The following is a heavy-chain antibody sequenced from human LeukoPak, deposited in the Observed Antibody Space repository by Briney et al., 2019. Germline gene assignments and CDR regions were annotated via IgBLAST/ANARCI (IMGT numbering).Heavy chain of an antibody. CDR1: GGSFSGYY. J-gene: IGHJ4*02. V-gene: IGHV4-34*01. D-gene: IGHD3-22*01. Sequence: SETLSLTCAVYGGSFSGYYWSWIRQPPGKGLEWIGEINHSGSTNYNPSLKSRVTISVDTSKKQFSLKLGSVTAADTAVYYCVTYYFDSSGPKKNYWGQGTLVTVSS. CDR2: INHSGST. CDR3: VTYYFDSSGPKKNY.